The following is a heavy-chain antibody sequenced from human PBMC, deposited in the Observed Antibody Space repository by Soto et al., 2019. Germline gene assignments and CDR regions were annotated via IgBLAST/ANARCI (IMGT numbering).Heavy chain of an antibody. CDR1: GFTLSNYH. D-gene: IGHD3-16*01. CDR2: ISGRSEAI. CDR3: ARDGGGGYDMDV. J-gene: IGHJ6*02. V-gene: IGHV3-48*02. Sequence: EEQLVESGGGLVQPGGSLRLTCAASGFTLSNYHMDWVRQAPGQGLEWVAYISGRSEAIYYAASVKGRFTVSRDNARNSLHLQMSSLRDEDTAVYYCARDGGGGYDMDVWGQGTTVTVSS.